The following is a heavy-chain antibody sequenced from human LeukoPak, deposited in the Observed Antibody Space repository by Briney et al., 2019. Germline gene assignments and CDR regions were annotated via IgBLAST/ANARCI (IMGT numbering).Heavy chain of an antibody. CDR3: ARDDTLDCSGGSCGY. CDR2: INPNNGDT. J-gene: IGHJ4*02. CDR1: GYTFTGYY. Sequence: GASVKVSCKASGYTFTGYYMHWVRQAPGQGLEWMGWINPNNGDTNFAQKFQGRVAMTRDTSMNTVYMELSSLRSDDTAVYYCARDDTLDCSGGSCGYWGQGTLVTVSS. V-gene: IGHV1-2*02. D-gene: IGHD2-15*01.